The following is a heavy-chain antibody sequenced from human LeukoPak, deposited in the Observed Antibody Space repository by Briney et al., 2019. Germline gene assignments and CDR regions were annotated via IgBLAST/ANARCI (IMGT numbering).Heavy chain of an antibody. J-gene: IGHJ4*01. V-gene: IGHV3-7*01. Sequence: GGSLRLSCAASGFTFSDYWMNWVRQVPGKGLEWVANVGRGGSEKNYVDSVEGRFTISSDNAKKSLDLEMNSLSAEDTALYYCATAGKWELQRVFENWGQGTLVTVSS. CDR3: ATAGKWELQRVFEN. D-gene: IGHD1-26*01. CDR2: VGRGGSEK. CDR1: GFTFSDYW.